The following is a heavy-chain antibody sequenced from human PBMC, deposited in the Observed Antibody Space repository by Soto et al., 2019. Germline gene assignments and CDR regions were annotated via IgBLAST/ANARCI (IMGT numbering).Heavy chain of an antibody. CDR1: GGIFSSSA. J-gene: IGHJ6*02. CDR3: ARETYRTLVVDSATINYFFGMDV. D-gene: IGHD2-2*01. CDR2: IIPIFGTT. Sequence: MHLVQSGAEVKRPGSSVTVSCKASGGIFSSSAISWVRQAPGQGLEWMGGIIPIFGTTKYAQTFQGRVTITADEPTNSAYMELSSLRSEDTAIYYCARETYRTLVVDSATINYFFGMDVWGQGTTVTVSS. V-gene: IGHV1-69*01.